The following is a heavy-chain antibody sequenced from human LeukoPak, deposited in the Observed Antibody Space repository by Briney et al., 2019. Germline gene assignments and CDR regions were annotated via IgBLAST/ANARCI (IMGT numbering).Heavy chain of an antibody. Sequence: SETLSLTCAVYGGSFSGYYWGWIRQPPGKGLEWIGEINHSGSTNYNPSLKSRVTISVDTSKNQFSLKLSSVTAADTAVYYCARGTPPYYYDRVDAFDIWGQGTMVTVSS. CDR2: INHSGST. D-gene: IGHD3-22*01. V-gene: IGHV4-34*01. J-gene: IGHJ3*02. CDR3: ARGTPPYYYDRVDAFDI. CDR1: GGSFSGYY.